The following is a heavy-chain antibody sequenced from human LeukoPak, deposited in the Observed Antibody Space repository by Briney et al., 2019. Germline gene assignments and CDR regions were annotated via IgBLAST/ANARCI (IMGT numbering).Heavy chain of an antibody. CDR3: ARAAQYSSGWDGFKY. J-gene: IGHJ4*02. CDR1: GFTFSRYS. V-gene: IGHV3-48*02. D-gene: IGHD6-19*01. CDR2: ISSSRSTI. Sequence: QSGGSLRLSCAASGFTFSRYSVNWVRQAPRKGLEWISYISSSRSTIYYADSVKGRFTISRDNAKNSLYLQMNSLRDEDTAVYFWARAAQYSSGWDGFKYWGQGTLVTVSS.